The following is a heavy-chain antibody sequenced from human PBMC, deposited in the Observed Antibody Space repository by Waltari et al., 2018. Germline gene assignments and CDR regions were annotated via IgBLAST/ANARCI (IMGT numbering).Heavy chain of an antibody. CDR2: ISYDGSNK. Sequence: QVQLVESGGGVVQPGRSLRLSCAASGFTFSSYGMHWVRQAPGTGLEWVAVISYDGSNKYYADSVKGRFTISRDNSKNTLYLQMNSLRAEDTAVYYCAKDLTYYYDSSGYWGRDYWGQGTLVTVSS. D-gene: IGHD3-22*01. CDR1: GFTFSSYG. J-gene: IGHJ4*02. V-gene: IGHV3-30*18. CDR3: AKDLTYYYDSSGYWGRDY.